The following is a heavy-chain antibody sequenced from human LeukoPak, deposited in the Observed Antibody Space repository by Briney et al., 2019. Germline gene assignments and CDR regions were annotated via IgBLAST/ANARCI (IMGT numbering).Heavy chain of an antibody. Sequence: PSETLSLTCTVSGGSISSSSYYWGWIRQPPGKGLEWIGSIYYSGSTYYNPSLKSRVTISVDTSKNQFSLKLSSVTAADTAVYCCARGIAARLNYWGQGTLVTVSS. CDR3: ARGIAARLNY. J-gene: IGHJ4*02. D-gene: IGHD6-6*01. CDR2: IYYSGST. CDR1: GGSISSSSYY. V-gene: IGHV4-39*07.